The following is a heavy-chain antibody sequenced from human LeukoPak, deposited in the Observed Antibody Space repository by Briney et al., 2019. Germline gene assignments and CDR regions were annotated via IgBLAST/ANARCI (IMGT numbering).Heavy chain of an antibody. CDR2: ICAYNGNT. J-gene: IGHJ3*02. CDR1: VYTFTSYG. D-gene: IGHD6-13*01. CDR3: ARVDGVAAAFRSTDAFDI. Sequence: VASVKVSCKASVYTFTSYGISWVRQAPGQGLEWMGWICAYNGNTNYAQKLQGRVTMTTDTSTSTAYMELSRLRSDDTAVYYCARVDGVAAAFRSTDAFDIWGQGTMVTVSS. V-gene: IGHV1-18*01.